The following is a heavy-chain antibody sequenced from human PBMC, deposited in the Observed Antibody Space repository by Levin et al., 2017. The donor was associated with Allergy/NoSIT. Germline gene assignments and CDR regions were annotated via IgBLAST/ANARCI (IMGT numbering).Heavy chain of an antibody. CDR2: IRSKAYGGTT. CDR3: TREPYYDILTGYLSQVAFDY. Sequence: GESLKISCTASGFTFGDYAMSWFRQAPGKGLEWVGFIRSKAYGGTTEYAASVKGRFTISRDDSKSIAYLQMNSLKTEDTAVYYCTREPYYDILTGYLSQVAFDYWGQGTLVTVSS. D-gene: IGHD3-9*01. CDR1: GFTFGDYA. V-gene: IGHV3-49*03. J-gene: IGHJ4*02.